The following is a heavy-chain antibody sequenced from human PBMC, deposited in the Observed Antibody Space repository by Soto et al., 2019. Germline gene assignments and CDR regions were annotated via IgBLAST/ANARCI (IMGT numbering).Heavy chain of an antibody. CDR3: ASTDSSSYGMDV. Sequence: RWSLRLSCSASVFTVSSNYMSWFRQAPGKGLEWVSVIYSGGSTYYADSVKGRFTISRDNSKNTLYLQMNSLRAEDTAVYYCASTDSSSYGMDVWGQGTTVTVSS. D-gene: IGHD6-13*01. V-gene: IGHV3-53*01. J-gene: IGHJ6*02. CDR2: IYSGGST. CDR1: VFTVSSNY.